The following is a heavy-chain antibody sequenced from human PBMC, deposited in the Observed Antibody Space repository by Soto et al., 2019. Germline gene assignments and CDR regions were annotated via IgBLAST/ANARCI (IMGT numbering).Heavy chain of an antibody. Sequence: ASVKVSCKASGYTFTSYVISWVRQAPGQGLEWMGWISAYNGNTNYAQKLQGRVTMTTDTSTSTAYMELRSLRSDDTAVYYCASSRELLAVAVIDGAFFDYWGQGTLVTVSS. V-gene: IGHV1-18*01. D-gene: IGHD6-19*01. CDR1: GYTFTSYV. CDR3: ASSRELLAVAVIDGAFFDY. CDR2: ISAYNGNT. J-gene: IGHJ4*02.